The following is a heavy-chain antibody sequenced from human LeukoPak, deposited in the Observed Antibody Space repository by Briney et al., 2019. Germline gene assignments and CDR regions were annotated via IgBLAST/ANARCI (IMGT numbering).Heavy chain of an antibody. CDR3: ARTYYYDNIAENWFDP. Sequence: ASVKVSCKASGDSFTTYDIAWVRQAAGQGLEWMGWMNPNTGNTGYAQRFQGRVAMTRDTSISTAYMELTSLTSEDTAVYYCARTYYYDNIAENWFDPWGQGTLVTVSS. J-gene: IGHJ5*02. CDR2: MNPNTGNT. CDR1: GDSFTTYD. V-gene: IGHV1-8*01. D-gene: IGHD3-22*01.